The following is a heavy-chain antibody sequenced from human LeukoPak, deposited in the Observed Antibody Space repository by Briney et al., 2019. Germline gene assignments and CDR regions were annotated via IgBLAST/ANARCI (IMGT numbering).Heavy chain of an antibody. Sequence: GSLRLSCAASGFTFSSYWMSWVRQAPGKGLEWIGEINHSGSTNYNPSLKSRVAISVDTSKNQFSLKLSSVTAADTAVYYCASNVDPDWGQGTLVTVSS. CDR3: ASNVDPD. CDR2: INHSGST. CDR1: GFTFSSYW. D-gene: IGHD3/OR15-3a*01. J-gene: IGHJ4*02. V-gene: IGHV4-34*01.